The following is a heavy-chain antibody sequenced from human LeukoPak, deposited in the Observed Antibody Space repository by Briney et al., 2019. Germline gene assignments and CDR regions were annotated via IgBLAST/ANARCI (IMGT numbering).Heavy chain of an antibody. CDR2: IYYSGST. D-gene: IGHD2-15*01. V-gene: IGHV4-39*01. CDR3: ARQVVYRYYYYKDV. J-gene: IGHJ6*03. Sequence: PSETLSLTCTVSGGSISSSSYYWGWLRQPPGEGLEWIGSIYYSGSTYYNPSLKSRVTISVDTSKNQFSLKLSSVTAADTAVYYCARQVVYRYYYYKDVWGKGTTVTVSS. CDR1: GGSISSSSYY.